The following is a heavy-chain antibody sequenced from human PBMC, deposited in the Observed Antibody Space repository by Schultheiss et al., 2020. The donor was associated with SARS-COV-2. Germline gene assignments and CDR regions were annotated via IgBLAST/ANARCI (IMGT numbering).Heavy chain of an antibody. D-gene: IGHD6-13*01. J-gene: IGHJ4*02. CDR1: GGSISSTN. V-gene: IGHV4-39*07. CDR3: ARVGSSSWYDY. Sequence: SETLSLTCTVSGGSISSTNWGWIRQHPGKGLEWIGYIYYSGSTYYNPSLKSRVTISVDTSKNQFSLKLSSVTAADTAVYYCARVGSSSWYDYWGQGTLVTVSS. CDR2: IYYSGST.